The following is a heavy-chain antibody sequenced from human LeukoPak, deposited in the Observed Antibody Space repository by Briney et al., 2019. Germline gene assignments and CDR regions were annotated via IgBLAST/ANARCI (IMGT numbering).Heavy chain of an antibody. CDR1: GFAFSNYA. Sequence: GGSLRLSCTTSGFAFSNYAMNWVRQAPGKGPEWVSGISGFNTYYADSVKGRFTIFRDNSKNVLYLQMDRLRAEDTAVYSCAKVLAYYYDSSGQVGKYDAFDIWGQGTMVTVSS. J-gene: IGHJ3*02. D-gene: IGHD3-22*01. V-gene: IGHV3-23*01. CDR3: AKVLAYYYDSSGQVGKYDAFDI. CDR2: ISGFNT.